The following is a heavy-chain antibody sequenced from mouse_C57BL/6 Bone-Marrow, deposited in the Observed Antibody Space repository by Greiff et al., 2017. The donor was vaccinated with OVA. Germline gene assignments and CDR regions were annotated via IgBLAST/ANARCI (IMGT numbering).Heavy chain of an antibody. D-gene: IGHD3-2*02. J-gene: IGHJ4*01. CDR3: RDSSGYDYAMDY. Sequence: VQLQQSGAELARPGASVKLSCKASGYTFTSYGISWVKQRTGQGLEWIGEIYPRSGNTYYNEKFKGKATLTADKSSSTAYMELRSLTSEDSAVYFCRDSSGYDYAMDYWGQGTSVTVSS. CDR2: IYPRSGNT. CDR1: GYTFTSYG. V-gene: IGHV1-81*01.